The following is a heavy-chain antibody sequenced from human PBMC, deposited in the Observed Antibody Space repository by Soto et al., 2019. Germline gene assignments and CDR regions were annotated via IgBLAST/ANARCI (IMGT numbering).Heavy chain of an antibody. CDR3: ARITGRHLDY. V-gene: IGHV4-39*01. D-gene: IGHD1-20*01. J-gene: IGHJ4*02. Sequence: SETLSLTCTVSSGSISVTNVFWGWVRQRPGKGLEWIGNIDYSGTAYFSPSLATRVTFHVDTSKNQFSLTLYSVTAADTAVYYCARITGRHLDYWGQGILVTVSS. CDR1: SGSISVTNVF. CDR2: IDYSGTA.